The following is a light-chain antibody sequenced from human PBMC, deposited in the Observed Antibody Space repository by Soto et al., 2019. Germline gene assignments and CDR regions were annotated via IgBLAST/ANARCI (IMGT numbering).Light chain of an antibody. V-gene: IGLV2-14*01. CDR3: SSYTNTITVV. Sequence: QSALPQPASVSGSPGQSITISCTGTSSDVGGYNYVSWYQEHPGKAPKLMIYDVSNRPSGVSSRFSGSKSANTASLTISGLQAEDEADYYFSSYTNTITVVFGGGTQLTV. CDR2: DVS. J-gene: IGLJ2*01. CDR1: SSDVGGYNY.